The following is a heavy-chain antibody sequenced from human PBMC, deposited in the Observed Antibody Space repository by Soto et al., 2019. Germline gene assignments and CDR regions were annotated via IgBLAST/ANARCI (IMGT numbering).Heavy chain of an antibody. Sequence: QVQLLQSGAEVKKPGASVKVSCKTSGYTFTSYAISWVRQAPGQELEWLGWISAYNGTTNYAQKLHGRVTMTTDTSTGTAYMDLRSLRSDDTALYYCARVEAGPSPIAARRYYFDYWGQGTLVTVSS. J-gene: IGHJ4*02. CDR2: ISAYNGTT. V-gene: IGHV1-18*04. D-gene: IGHD6-6*01. CDR3: ARVEAGPSPIAARRYYFDY. CDR1: GYTFTSYA.